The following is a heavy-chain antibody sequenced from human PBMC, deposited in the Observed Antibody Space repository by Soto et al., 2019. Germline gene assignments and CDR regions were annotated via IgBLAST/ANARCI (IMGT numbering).Heavy chain of an antibody. CDR1: GFSVSSND. CDR2: IYSGGST. V-gene: IGHV3-53*01. CDR3: ARDLPSFDSSASFAVH. Sequence: GSLGLACAASGFSVSSNDMSWARQAPGKGLEWVSVIYSGGSTYYVDSVKGRFTISRDSSKNTLYLQMNSLRAEDTAVYYCARDLPSFDSSASFAVHWGQGTLVTVYS. J-gene: IGHJ4*02. D-gene: IGHD3-22*01.